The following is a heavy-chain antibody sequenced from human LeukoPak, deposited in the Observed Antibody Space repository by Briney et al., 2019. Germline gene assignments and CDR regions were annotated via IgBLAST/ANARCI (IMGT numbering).Heavy chain of an antibody. Sequence: SETLSLTCTVSGYSISSTYYWGWIRQPPGKGLEWIGSIYHSGSTYYNPSLKSRVTISVDTSKNQFSLKLSSVTAADTAVYYCARVDVGATDYFDYWGQGTLVTVSS. D-gene: IGHD1-26*01. V-gene: IGHV4-38-2*02. J-gene: IGHJ4*02. CDR3: ARVDVGATDYFDY. CDR1: GYSISSTYY. CDR2: IYHSGST.